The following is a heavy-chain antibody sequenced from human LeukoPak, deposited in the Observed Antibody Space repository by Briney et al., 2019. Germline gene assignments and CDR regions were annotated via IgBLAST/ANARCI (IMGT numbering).Heavy chain of an antibody. D-gene: IGHD3-3*01. CDR2: IYWDDDK. Sequence: SGPTLVKPTQTLTLTCTFSGFSLSTSGVGVGWIRQPPGQALEWLALIYWDDDKRYSPSLKSRLTITKDTSKNQVVLTMTNMDPVDTATYYCAHNFKIWSGTPPYYFDYWGQGTLVTVSS. V-gene: IGHV2-5*02. CDR1: GFSLSTSGVG. CDR3: AHNFKIWSGTPPYYFDY. J-gene: IGHJ4*02.